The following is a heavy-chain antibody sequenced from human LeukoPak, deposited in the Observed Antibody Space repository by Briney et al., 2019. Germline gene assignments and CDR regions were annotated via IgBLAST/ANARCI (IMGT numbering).Heavy chain of an antibody. CDR1: RFTFSNYA. J-gene: IGHJ6*04. V-gene: IGHV3-23*01. D-gene: IGHD2-2*01. CDR2: ISKSGST. Sequence: GSLRLSCAASRFTFSNYAMCWVRQAPGKGLEWVSAISKSGSTFYADSVKGRFTISRDNSKNTLYLQMNSLRAEDTAVYYCAKGGYCSSTSCYFGPNYGMDVWGKGTTVTVSS. CDR3: AKGGYCSSTSCYFGPNYGMDV.